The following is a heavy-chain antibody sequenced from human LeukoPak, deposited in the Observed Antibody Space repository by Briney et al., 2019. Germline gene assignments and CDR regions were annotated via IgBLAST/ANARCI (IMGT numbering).Heavy chain of an antibody. CDR2: IIPIFGTA. D-gene: IGHD2-15*01. J-gene: IGHJ4*02. V-gene: IGHV1-69*05. CDR1: GGTFSSYA. Sequence: ASVKVSCKASGGTFSSYAISWVRQAPGQGLEWMGRIIPIFGTANYAQKFQGRVTITTDESTSTAYMELSSLRSEDTAVYYCARSGVEGSGAPEYFEYWGQGTLVTVSS. CDR3: ARSGVEGSGAPEYFEY.